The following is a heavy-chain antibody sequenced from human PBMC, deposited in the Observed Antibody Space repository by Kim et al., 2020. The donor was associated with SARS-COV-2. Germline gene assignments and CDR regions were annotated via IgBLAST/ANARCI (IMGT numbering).Heavy chain of an antibody. CDR1: GFPFNNYW. D-gene: IGHD2-2*01. CDR2: INQDGSEK. CDR3: AMSPAFYFRSTSCSPYG. V-gene: IGHV3-7*03. Sequence: GGSLRLSCAVSGFPFNNYWLSWFRQAPGKGLEWVANINQDGSEKYYVDSVKGRFTISRDNAKKSLFLQMNSLRAEDAAVYYWAMSPAFYFRSTSCSPYG. J-gene: IGHJ6*01.